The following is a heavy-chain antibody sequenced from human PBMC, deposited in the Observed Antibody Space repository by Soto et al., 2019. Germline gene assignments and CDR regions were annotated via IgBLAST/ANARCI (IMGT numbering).Heavy chain of an antibody. Sequence: QVQLVQSGAEVKNPGASVKLSCKASGYTFTSFYIHRVRQAPEQGLEWMAIINPNGGSTNYAPNLQGRVTLTRDTSTNTVYIELSSLGSEDTAVYYCARGLTSGDYWGQGTLVTVSS. V-gene: IGHV1-46*01. CDR2: INPNGGST. CDR1: GYTFTSFY. D-gene: IGHD7-27*01. CDR3: ARGLTSGDY. J-gene: IGHJ4*02.